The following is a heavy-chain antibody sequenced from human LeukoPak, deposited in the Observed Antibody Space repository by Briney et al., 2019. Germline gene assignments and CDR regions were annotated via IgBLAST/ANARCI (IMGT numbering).Heavy chain of an antibody. D-gene: IGHD3-10*01. CDR3: ARVFEGSYFDY. Sequence: GGSLRLSCVASGFTFSSYWMSWVRQAPGKGLEWVASIKQDGSEKYYVDSLKGRFTISRDNAKNSLYLQMNSLRAEDTAVYYCARVFEGSYFDYWGQGTLVTVSS. V-gene: IGHV3-7*01. CDR2: IKQDGSEK. CDR1: GFTFSSYW. J-gene: IGHJ4*02.